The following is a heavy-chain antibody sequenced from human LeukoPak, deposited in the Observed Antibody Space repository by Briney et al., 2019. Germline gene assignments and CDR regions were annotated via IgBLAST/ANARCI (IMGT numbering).Heavy chain of an antibody. V-gene: IGHV3-21*01. D-gene: IGHD6-13*01. CDR2: ISSSSSYI. J-gene: IGHJ6*02. CDR3: ARDIIAAAKNYYYGMDV. Sequence: KPGGSLRLSCAASGXTFSSYSMNWVRQAPGKGLEWVSSISSSSSYIYYADSVKGRFTISRDNAKNSLYLQMNSLRAEDTAVYYCARDIIAAAKNYYYGMDVWGQGTTVTVSS. CDR1: GXTFSSYS.